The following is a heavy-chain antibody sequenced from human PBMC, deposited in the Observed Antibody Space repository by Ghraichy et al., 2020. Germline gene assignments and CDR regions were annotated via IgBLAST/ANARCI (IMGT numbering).Heavy chain of an antibody. D-gene: IGHD6-19*01. CDR1: GGTISSSLHY. V-gene: IGHV4-39*01. CDR3: ARFIIGWYYFDF. J-gene: IGHJ4*02. CDR2: ISQSGST. Sequence: ETLSLTCSVSGGTISSSLHYWTWVRQPPGKGLEWIGRISQSGSTDYNSSLTSRVSISVDTSKNQFSLTVSSLTAGDTAVYFCARFIIGWYYFDFWGPGTLVSVSS.